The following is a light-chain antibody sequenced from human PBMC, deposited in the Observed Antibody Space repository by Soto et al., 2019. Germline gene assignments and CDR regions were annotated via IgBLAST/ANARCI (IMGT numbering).Light chain of an antibody. J-gene: IGKJ1*01. CDR2: DAS. Sequence: DIQMTQSPSTLSASVGDRVTIPCRASQSINNWLAWYQQKPGKAPKFLIYDASNLESGVPSRFSGSGSRTEFTLTISSLQPDDFATYYCQHYNSYSEAFGQGTKVDIK. CDR3: QHYNSYSEA. CDR1: QSINNW. V-gene: IGKV1-5*01.